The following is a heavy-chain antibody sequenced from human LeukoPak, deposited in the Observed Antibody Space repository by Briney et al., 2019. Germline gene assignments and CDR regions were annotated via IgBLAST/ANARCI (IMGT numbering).Heavy chain of an antibody. CDR2: TIPIFGTA. CDR1: GGTFSSYA. CDR3: ASLWGSKQVATEG. D-gene: IGHD5-12*01. J-gene: IGHJ4*02. Sequence: ASVKVSCKASGGTFSSYAISWVRQAPGQGLEWMGGTIPIFGTANYAQKFQGRVTITADESTSTAYMELSSLRSEDTAVYYCASLWGSKQVATEGWGQGTLVTVSS. V-gene: IGHV1-69*01.